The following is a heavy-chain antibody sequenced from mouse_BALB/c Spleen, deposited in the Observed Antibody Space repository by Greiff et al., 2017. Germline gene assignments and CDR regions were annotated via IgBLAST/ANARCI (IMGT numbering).Heavy chain of an antibody. Sequence: QVQLQQSGPGLVQPSQSLSITCTVSGFSLTSYGVHWVRQSPGKGLEWLGVIWSGGSTDYNAAFISRLSISKDNSKSKVFFKMNSLQANDTAIYYCGRYYYGSSYWYFDVWGAGTTVTVSS. CDR2: IWSGGST. CDR1: GFSLTSYG. D-gene: IGHD1-1*01. J-gene: IGHJ1*01. V-gene: IGHV2-2*02. CDR3: GRYYYGSSYWYFDV.